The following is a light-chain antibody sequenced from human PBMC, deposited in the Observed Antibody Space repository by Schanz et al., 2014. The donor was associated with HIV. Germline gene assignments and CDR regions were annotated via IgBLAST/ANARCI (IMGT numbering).Light chain of an antibody. CDR1: SSDVGSYNR. V-gene: IGLV2-18*02. J-gene: IGLJ3*02. CDR2: EVS. Sequence: QSALTQPASVSGSPGQSLTISCTGTSSDVGSYNRVSWYQQPPGTAPKLLIYEVSNRPSGVPERFSGSKSGNTASLTISGLRTEDEADYYCCSYAGSGTSNWVFGGGTKLTVL. CDR3: CSYAGSGTSNWV.